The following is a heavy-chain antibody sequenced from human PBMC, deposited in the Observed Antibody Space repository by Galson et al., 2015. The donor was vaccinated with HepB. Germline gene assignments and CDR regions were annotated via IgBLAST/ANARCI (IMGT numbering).Heavy chain of an antibody. CDR3: AKSFEGGVVVTAN. J-gene: IGHJ4*02. Sequence: LRLSCAASGFTFSSYAMSWVRQAPGKGLEWVSAISGSGGSTYYADSVKGRFTISRDNSKNTLYLQMNSLRAEDTAVYYCAKSFEGGVVVTANWGQGTLVTVSS. D-gene: IGHD2-21*02. CDR2: ISGSGGST. CDR1: GFTFSSYA. V-gene: IGHV3-23*01.